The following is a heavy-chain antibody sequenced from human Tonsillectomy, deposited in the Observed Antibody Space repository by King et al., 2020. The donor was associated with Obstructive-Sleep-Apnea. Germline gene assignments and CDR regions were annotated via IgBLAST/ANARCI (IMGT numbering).Heavy chain of an antibody. CDR1: EFTFSTYA. J-gene: IGHJ4*02. Sequence: EVQLVESGGGLVQPGGSLRLSCVASEFTFSTYAMNWVRQAPGKGLEWVSSISDSGGSTYYADSVKGRFTISRDNSKNTLYLQMNTLIPEDTAVYYCARDLRLRITLVRGIMDYWGQGTLVTVSS. D-gene: IGHD3-10*01. CDR3: ARDLRLRITLVRGIMDY. V-gene: IGHV3-23*04. CDR2: ISDSGGST.